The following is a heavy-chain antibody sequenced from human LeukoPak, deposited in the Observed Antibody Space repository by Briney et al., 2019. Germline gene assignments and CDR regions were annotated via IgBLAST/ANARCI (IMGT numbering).Heavy chain of an antibody. CDR1: GFTFDDYA. D-gene: IGHD6-19*01. CDR2: ISWNSGSI. V-gene: IGHV3-9*01. J-gene: IGHJ6*02. CDR3: AKDIGEGAVAASDYYYGMDV. Sequence: GGSLRLSCAASGFTFDDYAKHWVRQAPGKGLEWVSGISWNSGSIDYADSVKGRFTISRDNAKNSLYLQMNSLRAEDTALYYCAKDIGEGAVAASDYYYGMDVWGQGTTVTVSS.